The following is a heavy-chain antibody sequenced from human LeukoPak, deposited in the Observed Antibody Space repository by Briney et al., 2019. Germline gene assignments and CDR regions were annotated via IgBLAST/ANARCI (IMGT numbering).Heavy chain of an antibody. CDR3: AKDTKSSTSDAFDF. V-gene: IGHV3-9*01. CDR2: ISWNSAGI. D-gene: IGHD6-13*01. CDR1: GFTFSSYW. J-gene: IGHJ3*01. Sequence: GGSLRLSCAASGFTFSSYWMHWVRQAPGKGLEWVSGISWNSAGIGYADSVKGRFTISRDNAKNSLYLQMNSLRAEDTALYYCAKDTKSSTSDAFDFWGQGTMVTVSS.